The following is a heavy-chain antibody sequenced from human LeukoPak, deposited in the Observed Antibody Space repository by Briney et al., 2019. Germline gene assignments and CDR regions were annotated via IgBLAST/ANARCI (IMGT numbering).Heavy chain of an antibody. CDR3: TTPSSSGSYQY. D-gene: IGHD1-26*01. Sequence: PGGSLRLSCAASGFTVSSNYMSSVRQASGGKGLEWVGRIRSIGNNYATAYAASVKGRFTISRDDSKNTAYLQMNSLETEDTAVYYCTTPSSSGSYQYWGQGTLVTVSS. CDR2: IRSIGNNYAT. CDR1: GFTVSSNY. J-gene: IGHJ4*02. V-gene: IGHV3-73*01.